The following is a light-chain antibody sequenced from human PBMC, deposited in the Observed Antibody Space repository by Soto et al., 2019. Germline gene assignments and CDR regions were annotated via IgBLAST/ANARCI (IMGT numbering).Light chain of an antibody. J-gene: IGKJ2*01. CDR2: AAS. CDR1: QSVSSY. CDR3: RQYNNWPSFT. Sequence: EIVLTQSPATLSLSPGERDTLSCRASQSVSSYLAWYQQKPGQPPRLLIYAASTRATGVPARFSGSGFGTEFTLTISSLQSGDFAVYYCRQYNNWPSFTFGQGTKLEIK. V-gene: IGKV3-15*01.